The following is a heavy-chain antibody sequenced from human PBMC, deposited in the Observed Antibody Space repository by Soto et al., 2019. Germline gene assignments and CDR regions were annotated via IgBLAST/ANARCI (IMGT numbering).Heavy chain of an antibody. CDR2: IASSGVRT. J-gene: IGHJ3*02. CDR3: PKAGGGGAEGPAAGAEI. Sequence: EAQLSASGGGVVQPGESLRLSCAASGFTFSIYAMTWVRQAPGKGLEWVANIASSGVRTYYADSGKARYTVTRANARNMLYLQMNKLHTEDPAVYYWPKAGGGGAEGPAAGAEIWGRGTMGGVAS. V-gene: IGHV3-23*01. D-gene: IGHD1-26*01. CDR1: GFTFSIYA.